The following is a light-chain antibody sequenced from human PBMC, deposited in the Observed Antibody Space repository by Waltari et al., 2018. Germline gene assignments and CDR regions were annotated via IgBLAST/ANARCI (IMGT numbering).Light chain of an antibody. V-gene: IGLV2-14*01. CDR3: SSYKTDRTVV. CDR1: STDIVAYSY. J-gene: IGLJ2*01. Sequence: QSALTQPASVSGSPGQSITISCIGTSTDIVAYSYFSWYQQHPGKAPTLLIFDVFERPSGVSDRFSGSKSGNTASLTISGLQAEDEAEYFCSSYKTDRTVVFGGGTKVTVL. CDR2: DVF.